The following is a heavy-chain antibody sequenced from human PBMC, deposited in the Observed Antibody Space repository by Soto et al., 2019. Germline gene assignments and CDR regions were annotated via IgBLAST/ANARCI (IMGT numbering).Heavy chain of an antibody. D-gene: IGHD7-27*01. CDR1: GFTFSSYA. CDR3: ARSNWGSVYWYFDL. V-gene: IGHV3-30-3*01. J-gene: IGHJ2*01. CDR2: ISYDGSNK. Sequence: GEPLKISCAASGFTFSSYAMHWVRQAPGKGLEWVAVISYDGSNKYYADSVKGRFTISRDNSKNTLYLQMNSLRAEDTAVYYCARSNWGSVYWYFDLWGRGTLVTVSS.